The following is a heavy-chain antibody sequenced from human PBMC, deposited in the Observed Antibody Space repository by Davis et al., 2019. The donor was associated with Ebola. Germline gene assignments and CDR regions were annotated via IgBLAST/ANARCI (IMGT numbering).Heavy chain of an antibody. V-gene: IGHV3-23*01. J-gene: IGHJ4*02. CDR1: GFTVSSNY. CDR2: ISGSGGST. Sequence: LSLTCAASGFTVSSNYMSWVRQAPGKGLEWVSAISGSGGSTYYADSVKGRFTISRDNSKNTLYLQMNSLRAEDTAVYYCAKGGIGVFVYWGQGTLVTVSS. CDR3: AKGGIGVFVY. D-gene: IGHD3-3*01.